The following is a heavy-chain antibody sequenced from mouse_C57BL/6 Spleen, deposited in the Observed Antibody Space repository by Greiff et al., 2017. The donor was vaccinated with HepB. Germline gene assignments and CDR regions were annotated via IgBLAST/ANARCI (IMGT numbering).Heavy chain of an antibody. CDR1: GYTFTSYW. D-gene: IGHD4-1*01. J-gene: IGHJ1*03. Sequence: QVQLQQSGAELVKPGASVKMSCKASGYTFTSYWITWVKQRPGQGLEWIGDIYPGSGSTNYNEKFKSKATLTVDTSSSTAYMQRSSLTSEDSAVYYCARMKAGTGYFDVWGTGTTVTVSS. V-gene: IGHV1-55*01. CDR3: ARMKAGTGYFDV. CDR2: IYPGSGST.